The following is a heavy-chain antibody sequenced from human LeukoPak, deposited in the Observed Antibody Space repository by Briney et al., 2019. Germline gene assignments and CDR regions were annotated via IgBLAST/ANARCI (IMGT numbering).Heavy chain of an antibody. D-gene: IGHD5-12*01. J-gene: IGHJ4*02. CDR1: GGSISSNGYY. CDR3: ARDAHVDIVATVLDY. CDR2: INHSGST. Sequence: SETLSLTCTVSGGSISSNGYYWGWIRQPPGKGLEWIGEINHSGSTNYNPSLKSRVTISVDTSKNQFSLKLSSVTAADTAVYYCARDAHVDIVATVLDYWGQGTLVTVSS. V-gene: IGHV4-39*07.